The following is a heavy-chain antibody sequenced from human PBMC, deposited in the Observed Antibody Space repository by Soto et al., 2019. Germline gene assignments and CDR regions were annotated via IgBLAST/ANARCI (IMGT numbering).Heavy chain of an antibody. J-gene: IGHJ4*02. CDR3: AKDVMDDSSGYYWNDY. D-gene: IGHD3-22*01. V-gene: IGHV3-30*18. CDR1: GFTFSSYG. Sequence: GGSLRLSCAASGFTFSSYGMHWVRQAPGKGLEWVAVISYDGSNKYYADSVKGRFTISRDNSKNTLYLQMNSLRAEDTAVYYCAKDVMDDSSGYYWNDYWGQGTLVTVSS. CDR2: ISYDGSNK.